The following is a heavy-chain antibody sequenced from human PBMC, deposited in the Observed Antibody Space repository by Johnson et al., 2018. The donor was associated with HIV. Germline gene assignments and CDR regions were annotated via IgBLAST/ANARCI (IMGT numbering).Heavy chain of an antibody. J-gene: IGHJ3*02. CDR2: IKQDESEK. Sequence: VLLVESGGGLVQPGGSLRLSCAASGFTFSSYAMSWVRQAPGKGLEWVANIKQDESEKYYVDSVKGRFTISRDNAKNSLYLVIKSLRDEDTALYFCARGRGGDPIAFDIWGQGTMVTVSS. CDR3: ARGRGGDPIAFDI. CDR1: GFTFSSYA. V-gene: IGHV3-7*03. D-gene: IGHD3-16*01.